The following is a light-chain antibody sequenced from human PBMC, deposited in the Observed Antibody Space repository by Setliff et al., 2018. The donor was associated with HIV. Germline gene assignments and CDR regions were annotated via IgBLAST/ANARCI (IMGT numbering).Light chain of an antibody. CDR3: CSYAGSGTYV. V-gene: IGLV2-23*02. CDR2: EVS. J-gene: IGLJ1*01. CDR1: SSDVGSYNL. Sequence: QSALAQPASVSGSPGQSITISCTGTSSDVGSYNLVSWYQQHPGKAPKLMIYEVSKRPPGVSNRFSGSKSGHTASLTISGLQAEDETDYYCCSYAGSGTYVFGTGTKVTVL.